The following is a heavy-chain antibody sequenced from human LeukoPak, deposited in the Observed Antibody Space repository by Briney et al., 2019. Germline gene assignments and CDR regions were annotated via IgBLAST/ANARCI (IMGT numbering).Heavy chain of an antibody. CDR1: GGSISSYY. D-gene: IGHD6-13*01. Sequence: PSETLSLTCTVSGGSISSYYWSWIRQPAGKGLEWIGRIYTSGSTNYNPSLKSRVTMSVDTSKNQFSLKLSPVTAADTAVYYCARDMSSSWYKVYAFDIWGQGTMVTVSS. CDR3: ARDMSSSWYKVYAFDI. J-gene: IGHJ3*02. V-gene: IGHV4-4*07. CDR2: IYTSGST.